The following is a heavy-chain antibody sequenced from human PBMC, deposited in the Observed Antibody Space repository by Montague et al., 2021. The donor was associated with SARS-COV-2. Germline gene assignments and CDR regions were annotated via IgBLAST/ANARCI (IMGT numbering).Heavy chain of an antibody. J-gene: IGHJ4*02. D-gene: IGHD3/OR15-3a*01. CDR1: GASISTGIYD. CDR2: IRTTGHT. CDR3: ARFESGTLEFDL. Sequence: TLSLTCTVAGASISTGIYDWSWIRQPAGKGLEWIGRIRTTGHTXYNSSLESRVFMSVDTSTNQFSLSLTSVTAADTAVYFCARFESGTLEFDLWGQGTLVTVSS. V-gene: IGHV4-61*02.